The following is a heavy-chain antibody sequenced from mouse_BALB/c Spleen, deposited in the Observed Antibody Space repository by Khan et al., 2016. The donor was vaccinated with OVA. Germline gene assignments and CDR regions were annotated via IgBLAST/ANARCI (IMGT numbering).Heavy chain of an antibody. CDR1: GFNIKDIY. D-gene: IGHD1-3*01. CDR2: FDPANGQP. J-gene: IGHJ4*01. Sequence: VRLQQSGAELVKPGAAVKLSCTASGFNIKDIYMHWVTQRPAQGLEWLGWFDPANGQPKYDPKFQAKATITADTSSNTAYLQVSSLPSEGTAVSYCAYTLALYAMDYWGQGTSVTVSS. CDR3: AYTLALYAMDY. V-gene: IGHV14-3*02.